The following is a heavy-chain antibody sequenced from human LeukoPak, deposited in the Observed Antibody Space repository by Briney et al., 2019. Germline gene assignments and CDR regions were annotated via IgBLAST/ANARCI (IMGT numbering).Heavy chain of an antibody. CDR2: IYYSGST. D-gene: IGHD2-15*01. CDR3: ARGRYCSGGSCYYPWFDP. Sequence: PSETLSLTCTVSGGSISSYYWSWIRQPPGKGLEWIGYIYYSGSTNYNPSHKSRVTISVDTSKNQFSLKLSSVTAADTAVYYCARGRYCSGGSCYYPWFDPWGQGTLVTVSS. CDR1: GGSISSYY. V-gene: IGHV4-59*01. J-gene: IGHJ5*02.